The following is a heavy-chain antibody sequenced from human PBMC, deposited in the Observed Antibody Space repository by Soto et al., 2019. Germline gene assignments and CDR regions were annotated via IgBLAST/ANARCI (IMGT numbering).Heavy chain of an antibody. CDR2: IYYSGST. Sequence: SETLSLTCTVSGGSISSYYWSWIRQPPGKGLEWIGYIYYSGSTSYNPSLKSRVTISVDTSKNQFSLKLSSVTAADTAVYYCARVPLPGYCSSTSCPHPPPVYYYMDVWGKGTTVTVS. V-gene: IGHV4-59*01. CDR1: GGSISSYY. J-gene: IGHJ6*03. CDR3: ARVPLPGYCSSTSCPHPPPVYYYMDV. D-gene: IGHD2-2*01.